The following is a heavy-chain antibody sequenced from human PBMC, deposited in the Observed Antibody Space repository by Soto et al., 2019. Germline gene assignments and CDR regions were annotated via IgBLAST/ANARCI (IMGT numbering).Heavy chain of an antibody. CDR1: GASFGTYY. CDR3: SRSSLWVTFDY. Sequence: LTCAVSGASFGTYYWSWVRQAPGKGLEWVGFIRSKAYGGTTEYAASVKGRFTISRDDSKSIAYLQMNSLKTEDIAVYYCSRSSLWVTFDYWGQGTLVTVSS. D-gene: IGHD3-10*01. CDR2: IRSKAYGGTT. V-gene: IGHV3-49*04. J-gene: IGHJ4*02.